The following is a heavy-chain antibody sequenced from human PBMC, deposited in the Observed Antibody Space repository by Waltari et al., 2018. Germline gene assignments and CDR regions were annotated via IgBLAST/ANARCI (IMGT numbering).Heavy chain of an antibody. CDR1: GGSIRSSSHY. CDR2: IYYSGST. CDR3: ARPGGAPVPFDY. V-gene: IGHV4-39*07. Sequence: QLQLQESGPGLVKPSDTLSLTCTVSGGSIRSSSHYCGWIRQPPGKGLEWIGSIYYSGSTYYNPSLKSRVTISVDTSKNQFSLKLSSVTAADTAVYYCARPGGAPVPFDYWGQGTLVTVSS. D-gene: IGHD3-10*01. J-gene: IGHJ4*02.